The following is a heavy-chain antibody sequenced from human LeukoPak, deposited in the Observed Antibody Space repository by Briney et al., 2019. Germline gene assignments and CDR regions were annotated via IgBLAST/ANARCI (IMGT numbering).Heavy chain of an antibody. D-gene: IGHD3-22*01. CDR2: IYTSGST. J-gene: IGHJ4*02. V-gene: IGHV4-4*07. CDR1: GSSISNYY. CDR3: ARESGYYYDTSGYTFDY. Sequence: SETLSLTCTVSGSSISNYYWSWIRQSAGKGLEWIGRIYTSGSTNYNPSLKSRFSMSVDTSKNQFSLRLTSVTAADTAVYYCARESGYYYDTSGYTFDYWGQGILVTVSS.